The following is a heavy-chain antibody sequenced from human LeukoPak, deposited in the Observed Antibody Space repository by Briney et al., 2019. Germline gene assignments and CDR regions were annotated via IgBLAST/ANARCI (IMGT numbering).Heavy chain of an antibody. CDR1: GLTFSSYA. CDR2: ISGSGGST. J-gene: IGHJ4*02. CDR3: AKVDIVVVPAARGFDY. Sequence: PGGSLRLSCAASGLTFSSYAMNWVRQAPGKGLEWVSAISGSGGSTYYADSVKGRFTISRDNSKNTLYLQMNSLRAEDTAIYYCAKVDIVVVPAARGFDYWGQGTLVTVSS. D-gene: IGHD2-2*01. V-gene: IGHV3-23*01.